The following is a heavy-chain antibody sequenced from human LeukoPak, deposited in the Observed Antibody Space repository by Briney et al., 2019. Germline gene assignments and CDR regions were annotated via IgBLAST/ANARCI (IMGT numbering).Heavy chain of an antibody. D-gene: IGHD3-22*01. CDR2: IYSRGST. V-gene: IGHV4-4*07. J-gene: IGHJ3*02. Sequence: KPSETLSLTCTVSGVSISSYYWSWLRQPAGKGLEWIGRIYSRGSTNYNPSLKSRVTISVDTSKNQFSLKLSSVTAADTAVYFCARGPYSYDSSGAFDIWGQGTMVTVSS. CDR3: ARGPYSYDSSGAFDI. CDR1: GVSISSYY.